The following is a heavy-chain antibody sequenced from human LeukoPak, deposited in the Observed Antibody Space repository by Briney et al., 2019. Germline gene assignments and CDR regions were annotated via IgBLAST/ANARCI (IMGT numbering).Heavy chain of an antibody. CDR2: ISYDGSNK. D-gene: IGHD3-3*01. V-gene: IGHV3-30*18. Sequence: GGSLRLSCAASGFTFSSYGMHWVRQAPGKGLEWVAVISYDGSNKYYADSVKGRFTISRDNSKNTLYLQMNSLRAEDTAVYYCAKDGSYDSYYFDYWGQGTLDTVSS. CDR1: GFTFSSYG. CDR3: AKDGSYDSYYFDY. J-gene: IGHJ4*02.